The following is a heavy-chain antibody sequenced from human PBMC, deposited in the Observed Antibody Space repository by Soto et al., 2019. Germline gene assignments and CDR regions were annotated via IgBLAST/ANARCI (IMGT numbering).Heavy chain of an antibody. D-gene: IGHD3-10*01. Sequence: GASVKVSCKASGFTFTSSAVQWVRQARGQRLEWIGWIVVGSGNTNYAQKFQERVTITRDMSTSTAYMELSSLRSEDTAVYYCAVSGGVGDIYFFYGMDVWGQGTTVTVSS. CDR3: AVSGGVGDIYFFYGMDV. CDR1: GFTFTSSA. J-gene: IGHJ6*02. V-gene: IGHV1-58*01. CDR2: IVVGSGNT.